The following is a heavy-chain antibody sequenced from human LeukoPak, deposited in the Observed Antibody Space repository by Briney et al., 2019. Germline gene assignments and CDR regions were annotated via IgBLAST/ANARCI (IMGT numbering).Heavy chain of an antibody. CDR1: GGTFSSYA. J-gene: IGHJ4*02. D-gene: IGHD4-17*01. CDR2: IIPIFGTA. CDR3: ASHTGGDYRFDY. V-gene: IGHV1-69*13. Sequence: ASVKVSCKASGGTFSSYAISWVRQAPGQGLEWMGGIIPIFGTANYAQKFQGRVTITADESTSTAYMELSSLRSEDTAVYYCASHTGGDYRFDYWGQGTLVTVSS.